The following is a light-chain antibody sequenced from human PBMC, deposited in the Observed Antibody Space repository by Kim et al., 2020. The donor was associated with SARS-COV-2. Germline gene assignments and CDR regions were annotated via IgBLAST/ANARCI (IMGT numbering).Light chain of an antibody. J-gene: IGKJ1*01. CDR1: QSIANY. CDR3: QQSYTTPWT. V-gene: IGKV1-39*01. CDR2: AAS. Sequence: ASVGDRVTITCRASQSIANYLNWYQQKPGKAPNLLIYAASSLQSGVPSRFSGSGSKTYFTLTISSLQPEDIATYYCQQSYTTPWTFGQGTKVDIK.